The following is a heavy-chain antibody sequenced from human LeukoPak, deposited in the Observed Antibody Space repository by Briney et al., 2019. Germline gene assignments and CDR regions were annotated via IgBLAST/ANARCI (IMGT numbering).Heavy chain of an antibody. CDR1: GGSISTYY. V-gene: IGHV4-59*01. CDR3: ARVSSSSFDY. CDR2: IYYSGST. D-gene: IGHD6-6*01. Sequence: SETLSLTCTVSGGSISTYYWTWIRHPPGKGLEWIGYIYYSGSTNYNPSLKSRVTISVDTSKNQFSLKLNSVTAADTAVYYCARVSSSSFDYWGLGTLVTVSS. J-gene: IGHJ4*02.